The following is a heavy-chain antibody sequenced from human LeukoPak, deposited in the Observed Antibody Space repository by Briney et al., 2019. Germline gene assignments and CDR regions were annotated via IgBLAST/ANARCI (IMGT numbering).Heavy chain of an antibody. Sequence: TGGSLRLSCAASGFTLSSYAMSWVRQAPGKGLEWVSAISDTGNTYHADSVKGRFTISRDNYKNMLYLQMDSLRTEDTAVYYCAKGHSSSWSFFDYWGQGTLVTVSS. V-gene: IGHV3-23*01. CDR3: AKGHSSSWSFFDY. J-gene: IGHJ4*02. CDR1: GFTLSSYA. CDR2: ISDTGNT. D-gene: IGHD6-13*01.